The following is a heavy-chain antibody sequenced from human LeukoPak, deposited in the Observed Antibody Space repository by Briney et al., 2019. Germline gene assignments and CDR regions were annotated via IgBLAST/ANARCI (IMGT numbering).Heavy chain of an antibody. Sequence: SETLSLTCTVSGYSISSGYYWGWIRQPPGKGLEWIGSIYHSGSTYYNPSLKSRVTISVDTSKNQFSLKLSSVTAADTAVYYCARAGIRGYYYFDYRGQGTLVTVSS. CDR1: GYSISSGYY. CDR3: ARAGIRGYYYFDY. V-gene: IGHV4-38-2*02. J-gene: IGHJ4*02. D-gene: IGHD3-22*01. CDR2: IYHSGST.